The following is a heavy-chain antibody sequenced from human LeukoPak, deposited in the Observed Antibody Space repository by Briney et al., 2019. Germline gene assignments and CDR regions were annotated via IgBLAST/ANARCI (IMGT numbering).Heavy chain of an antibody. CDR2: INHSGST. CDR1: GGSFSGYY. CDR3: ARGHRYDYVWGSYPKYHMDV. Sequence: SETLSLTCAVYGGSFSGYYWSWIRQPPGKGLEWIGEINHSGSTNYDPSLKSRVTISVDTSKNQFSLKLSSVTAADTAVYYCARGHRYDYVWGSYPKYHMDVWGKGTTVTVSS. D-gene: IGHD3-16*02. V-gene: IGHV4-34*01. J-gene: IGHJ6*03.